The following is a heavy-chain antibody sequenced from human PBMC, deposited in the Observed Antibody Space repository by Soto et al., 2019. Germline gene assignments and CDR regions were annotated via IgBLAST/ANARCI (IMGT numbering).Heavy chain of an antibody. Sequence: QFQLVQSGAEVKKPGASVRVSCKASGYNFTRFGITWVRQAPGQGLEWMGWMGAHSGHRRQAPRFQGRLTMTTDASLCTAYIDLRSLRSDDTALYYCGREGQQRAQEEYYQFNGMDVWGQGTMVIVSS. CDR3: GREGQQRAQEEYYQFNGMDV. CDR2: MGAHSGHR. J-gene: IGHJ6*02. D-gene: IGHD6-13*01. CDR1: GYNFTRFG. V-gene: IGHV1-18*01.